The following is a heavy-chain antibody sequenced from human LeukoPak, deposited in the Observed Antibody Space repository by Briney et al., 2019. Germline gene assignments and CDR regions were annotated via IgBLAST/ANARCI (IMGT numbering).Heavy chain of an antibody. Sequence: SETLSLTCTVSGGSISSYYWSWIRQPPGKGLDWIGYIYYSGSTNYNPSLKSRVTISVDTSKNQFSLKLSSVTAADTAVYYCASRTSYYYGMDVWGQGTTVTVSS. V-gene: IGHV4-59*08. D-gene: IGHD1-1*01. CDR1: GGSISSYY. CDR2: IYYSGST. J-gene: IGHJ6*02. CDR3: ASRTSYYYGMDV.